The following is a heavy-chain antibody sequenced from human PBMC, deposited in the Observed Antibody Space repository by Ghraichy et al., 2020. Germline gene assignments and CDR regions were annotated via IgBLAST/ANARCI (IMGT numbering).Heavy chain of an antibody. CDR3: ARDGDKGTYALY. Sequence: ASAKVSCKASGYTFSSYGISWVRQAPGQGLEWMGWISAYNGTTNYAQKFQGRLTLTTETPTTTAYMDLGSLRSEDTATYYCARDGDKGTYALYWGQGTPPTVSA. V-gene: IGHV1-18*04. CDR1: GYTFSSYG. CDR2: ISAYNGTT. D-gene: IGHD3-10*01. J-gene: IGHJ4*02.